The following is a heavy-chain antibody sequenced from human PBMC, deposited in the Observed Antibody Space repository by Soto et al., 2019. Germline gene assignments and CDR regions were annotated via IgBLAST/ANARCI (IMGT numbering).Heavy chain of an antibody. V-gene: IGHV3-74*01. Sequence: EVQLVESGGGLVQPGGSLRLSCAASGFTFSNNWMNWVRQAPGKGLVWVSRINSDGSSTINADSVKGRFTISRDNAKNXLDLQMNSRRAEDTAVYYCVGDRCTSRSCSNGLDVWGQGSTVTVSS. CDR3: VGDRCTSRSCSNGLDV. CDR1: GFTFSNNW. D-gene: IGHD2-2*01. CDR2: INSDGSST. J-gene: IGHJ6*02.